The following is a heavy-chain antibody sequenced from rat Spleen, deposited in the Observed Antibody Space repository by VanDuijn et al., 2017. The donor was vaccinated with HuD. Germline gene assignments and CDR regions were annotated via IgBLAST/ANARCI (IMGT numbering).Heavy chain of an antibody. CDR2: IIYDSSNT. Sequence: EVRLVESGGGLVQPGRSLKLSCAASGFTFSDFDMAWVRQAPTKGLEWVATIIYDSSNTYYRDSVKGRFTISRDNAKSTLYLQMDSLRSEDTATYYCARQWDYWGQGVMVTVSS. CDR1: GFTFSDFD. CDR3: ARQWDY. J-gene: IGHJ2*01. V-gene: IGHV5-17*01.